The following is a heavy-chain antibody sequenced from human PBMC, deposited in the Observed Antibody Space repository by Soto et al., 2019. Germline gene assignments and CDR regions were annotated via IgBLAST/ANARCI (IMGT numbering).Heavy chain of an antibody. V-gene: IGHV1-2*04. J-gene: IGHJ5*02. D-gene: IGHD3-10*01. CDR3: ARGPRITMVRGVSRWFDP. CDR2: INPNSGGT. Sequence: ASVKVSCKASGYTFTGYYMHWVRQAPGQGLEWMGWINPNSGGTNYAQKFQGWVTMTRDTSISTAYMELSRLRSDDTAVYYCARGPRITMVRGVSRWFDPWGQGTLVTVSS. CDR1: GYTFTGYY.